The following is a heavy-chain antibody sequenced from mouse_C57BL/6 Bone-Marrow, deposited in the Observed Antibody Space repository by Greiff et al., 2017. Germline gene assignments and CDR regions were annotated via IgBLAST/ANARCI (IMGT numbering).Heavy chain of an antibody. J-gene: IGHJ1*03. CDR3: TRKTKHWYFDV. CDR1: GYTFTDYE. V-gene: IGHV1-15*01. Sequence: VQLVESGAELVRPGASVTLSCKASGYTFTDYEMHWVKQTPVHGLEWIGAIDPETGGTAYNQKFKGKAILTADKSSSTAYMELRSLTSEDSAVYYCTRKTKHWYFDVWGTGTTVTVSS. CDR2: IDPETGGT.